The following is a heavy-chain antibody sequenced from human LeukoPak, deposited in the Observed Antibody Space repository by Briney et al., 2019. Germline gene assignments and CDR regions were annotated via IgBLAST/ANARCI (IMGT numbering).Heavy chain of an antibody. CDR2: ISSSSSYI. V-gene: IGHV3-21*04. J-gene: IGHJ6*03. Sequence: GGSLRLSCAASGFTFSSYSMNWVRQAPGKGLEWVSSISSSSSYIYYADSVKGRFTISRDNAKNSLYLQMNSLRAEDTALYYCARAYCSSTSCYGDYYYYYYMDVWGKGTTVTVSS. CDR3: ARAYCSSTSCYGDYYYYYYMDV. D-gene: IGHD2-2*01. CDR1: GFTFSSYS.